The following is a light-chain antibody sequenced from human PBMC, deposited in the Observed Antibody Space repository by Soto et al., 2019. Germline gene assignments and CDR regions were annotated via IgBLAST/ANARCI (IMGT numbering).Light chain of an antibody. CDR3: QYYGNSPLT. CDR2: GAS. V-gene: IGKV3-15*01. J-gene: IGKJ1*01. Sequence: EIVMTQSPATLSVSPGERATLSCRASQSVSSNLAWYQQKPGQAPRLLIYGASTRATGIPARFSGSGSGTEFTLTITRLEPEDFAVYYCQYYGNSPLTFGQGTKVDIK. CDR1: QSVSSN.